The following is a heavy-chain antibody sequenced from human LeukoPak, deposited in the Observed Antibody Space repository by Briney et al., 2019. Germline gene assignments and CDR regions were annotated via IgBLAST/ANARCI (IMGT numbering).Heavy chain of an antibody. Sequence: ASVKVSCKASGYTFTSYGISWVRQAPGQGLERMGWISAYNGNTNYAQKLQGRVTMTTDTPTSTAYMELRSLRSDDTAVYYCARVAMVRGVIMDWFDPWGQGTLVTVSS. CDR3: ARVAMVRGVIMDWFDP. D-gene: IGHD3-10*01. CDR1: GYTFTSYG. J-gene: IGHJ5*02. CDR2: ISAYNGNT. V-gene: IGHV1-18*04.